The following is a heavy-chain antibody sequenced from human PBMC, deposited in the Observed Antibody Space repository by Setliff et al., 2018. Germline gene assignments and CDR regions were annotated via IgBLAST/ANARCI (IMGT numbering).Heavy chain of an antibody. Sequence: ASVKVSCKASGYTFTGYYMHWVRQAPGQGLEWMGWINPNSGGTIYAQKFQGRVTMTSDTSISTAYMELGRLRSDDTAVYFCARDGGGDSDAFDIWGQGTMVTV. CDR1: GYTFTGYY. CDR2: INPNSGGT. J-gene: IGHJ3*02. D-gene: IGHD3-16*01. CDR3: ARDGGGDSDAFDI. V-gene: IGHV1-2*02.